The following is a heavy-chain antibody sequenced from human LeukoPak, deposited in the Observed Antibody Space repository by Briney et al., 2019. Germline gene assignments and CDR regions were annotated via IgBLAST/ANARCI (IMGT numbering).Heavy chain of an antibody. D-gene: IGHD3-16*01. V-gene: IGHV1-46*01. CDR2: INPSGGST. Sequence: ASVKVSCKASGYTFTSYYMHWVRQAPGQGLEWMGIINPSGGSTSYAQKFQGRVTMTRDTSISTAYMELSRLRSDDTAVYYCARQGFGSSYFDYWGQGTLATVSS. CDR1: GYTFTSYY. J-gene: IGHJ4*02. CDR3: ARQGFGSSYFDY.